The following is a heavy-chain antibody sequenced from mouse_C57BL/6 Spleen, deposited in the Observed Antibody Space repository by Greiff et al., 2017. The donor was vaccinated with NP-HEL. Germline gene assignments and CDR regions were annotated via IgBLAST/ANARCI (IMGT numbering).Heavy chain of an antibody. Sequence: VQLQQSGPELVKPGASVKISCKASGYAFSSSWMNWVKQRPGKGLEWIGRIYPGDGDTNYNGKFKGKATLTADKSSSTAYMQLSSLTSEDSAVYFCARFNWDAMDYWGQGTSVTVSS. CDR1: GYAFSSSW. J-gene: IGHJ4*01. CDR2: IYPGDGDT. V-gene: IGHV1-82*01. CDR3: ARFNWDAMDY. D-gene: IGHD4-1*02.